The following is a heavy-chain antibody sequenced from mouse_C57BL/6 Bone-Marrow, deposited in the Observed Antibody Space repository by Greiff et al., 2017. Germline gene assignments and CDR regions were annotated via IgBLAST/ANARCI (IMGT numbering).Heavy chain of an antibody. CDR2: IDPENGDT. CDR3: TTESLAMDY. D-gene: IGHD6-2*01. J-gene: IGHJ4*01. CDR1: GFNIKDDY. V-gene: IGHV14-4*01. Sequence: VQLQQSGAELVRPGASVKLSCTASGFNIKDDYMHWVKQRPEQGLEWIGWIDPENGDTEYASKFQGKATITADPSSNTAYLQLSSRTSEDTAVYYCTTESLAMDYWGQGTSVTVSS.